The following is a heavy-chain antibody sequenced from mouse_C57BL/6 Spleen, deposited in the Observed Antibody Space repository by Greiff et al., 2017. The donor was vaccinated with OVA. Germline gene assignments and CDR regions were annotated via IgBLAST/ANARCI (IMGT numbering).Heavy chain of an antibody. D-gene: IGHD2-4*01. J-gene: IGHJ3*01. CDR3: ARHYDYDRTWFAY. Sequence: VKLQESGPGLVQPSQSLSITCTVSGFSLTSYGVHWVRQSPGKGLEWLGVIWSGGSTDYNAAFISRLSISKDNSKSQVFFKMNSLQADDTAIYYCARHYDYDRTWFAYWGQGTLVTVSA. CDR2: IWSGGST. CDR1: GFSLTSYG. V-gene: IGHV2-2*01.